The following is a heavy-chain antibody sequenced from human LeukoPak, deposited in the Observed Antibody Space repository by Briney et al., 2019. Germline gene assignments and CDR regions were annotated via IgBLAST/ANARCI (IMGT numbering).Heavy chain of an antibody. CDR3: AKSMTMDYYGMDV. CDR1: GGSISGFY. D-gene: IGHD4/OR15-4a*01. J-gene: IGHJ6*02. CDR2: IHYSGIT. Sequence: TLSLTCTVSGGSISGFYWSWIWQPPGKGLEWIACIHYSGITNYKPPLESRVTLAVDMAKNQFSLRLSSVTAADTAIYFCAKSMTMDYYGMDVWGQGTTVTVSS. V-gene: IGHV4-59*01.